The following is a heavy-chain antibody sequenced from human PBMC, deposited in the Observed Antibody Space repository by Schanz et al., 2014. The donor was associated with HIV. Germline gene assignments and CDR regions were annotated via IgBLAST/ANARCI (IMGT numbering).Heavy chain of an antibody. J-gene: IGHJ4*02. Sequence: ESGGGLVQPGGSLRLSCAVSGLTFRNYWMAWVRQAPGKGLEWVANINGDETEKYYVDSVRGRFTISRDNAKNSLYLQMNSLRDDDMAVYYCTTDQFGGYFVHWGQGALVTVSS. V-gene: IGHV3-7*01. CDR1: GLTFRNYW. CDR3: TTDQFGGYFVH. D-gene: IGHD5-12*01. CDR2: INGDETEK.